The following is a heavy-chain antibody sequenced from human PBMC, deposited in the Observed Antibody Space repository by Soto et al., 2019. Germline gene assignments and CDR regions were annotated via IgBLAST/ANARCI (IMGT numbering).Heavy chain of an antibody. CDR1: GGSISSGDYY. J-gene: IGHJ4*02. CDR3: ATMYSSSWYYFDY. CDR2: IYYSGST. V-gene: IGHV4-61*08. Sequence: SETLSLTCTVSGGSISSGDYYWSWIRQPPGKGLEWIGYIYYSGSTSYNPSLKSRVTISLDTSKNQFSLKLSSVTAADTAVYYCATMYSSSWYYFDYWAQGTLVTVSS. D-gene: IGHD6-13*01.